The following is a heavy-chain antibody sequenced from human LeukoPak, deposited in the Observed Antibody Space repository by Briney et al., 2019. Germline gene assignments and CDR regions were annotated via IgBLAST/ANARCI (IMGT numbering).Heavy chain of an antibody. D-gene: IGHD1-26*01. CDR3: ARGLGSLLGGHAFDI. CDR1: GGSISSGGYS. J-gene: IGHJ3*02. V-gene: IGHV4-30-2*01. Sequence: SQTLSLTCAVSGGSISSGGYSWSWIRQPPGKGLEWIGYIYHSGSTYYNPSLKSRVTISVDRSKNQFSLKLSPVTAADTAVYYCARGLGSLLGGHAFDIWGQGTMVTVSS. CDR2: IYHSGST.